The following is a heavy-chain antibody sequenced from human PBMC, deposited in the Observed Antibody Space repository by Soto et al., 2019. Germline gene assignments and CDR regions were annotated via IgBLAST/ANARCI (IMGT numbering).Heavy chain of an antibody. V-gene: IGHV3-48*03. CDR2: ISSSGSTI. D-gene: IGHD6-13*01. CDR3: ARVQVWQQLEYYYYGMDV. Sequence: EVQLVESGGGLVQPGGSLRLSCAASGFTFSSYEMNWVRQAPGKGLEWVSYISSSGSTIYYADSVKGRFTISRDNAKNSLSLQMNSLRAEDTAVYYCARVQVWQQLEYYYYGMDVWGQGTTATVSS. CDR1: GFTFSSYE. J-gene: IGHJ6*02.